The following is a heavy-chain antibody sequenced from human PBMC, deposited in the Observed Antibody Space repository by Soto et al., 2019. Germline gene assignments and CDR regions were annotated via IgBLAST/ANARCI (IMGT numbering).Heavy chain of an antibody. Sequence: GESLKISCKASGYSFTDYWIGWVRQMPGKGLEWMGIIYPGDSDTKYSPSFQGQVTMSADKSISTAYLHMNSLRADDTAVYYCAKDPNGDYVGAFDSWGQGTLVTVSS. D-gene: IGHD4-17*01. J-gene: IGHJ4*02. CDR1: GYSFTDYW. V-gene: IGHV5-51*01. CDR3: AKDPNGDYVGAFDS. CDR2: IYPGDSDT.